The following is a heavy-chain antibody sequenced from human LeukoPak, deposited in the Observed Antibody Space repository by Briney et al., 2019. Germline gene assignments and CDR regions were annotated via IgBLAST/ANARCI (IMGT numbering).Heavy chain of an antibody. V-gene: IGHV1-8*01. D-gene: IGHD2-2*01. Sequence: ASVKVSCKASGYTFTSYDINWVRQATGQGLEWMGWMNPNSGKTGYAQKFQGRVTVTRNTSISTVYMELSSLRSEDTAVYYCARGRYCTSTSCSNWFDPWGQGILVTVSS. CDR3: ARGRYCTSTSCSNWFDP. J-gene: IGHJ5*02. CDR2: MNPNSGKT. CDR1: GYTFTSYD.